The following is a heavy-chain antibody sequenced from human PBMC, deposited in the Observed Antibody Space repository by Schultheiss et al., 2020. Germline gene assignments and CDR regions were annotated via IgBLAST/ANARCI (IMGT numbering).Heavy chain of an antibody. V-gene: IGHV3-30*01. CDR2: ISYDGSNK. J-gene: IGHJ4*02. CDR3: ARDFIVATIEGPDY. D-gene: IGHD5-12*01. CDR1: GFTFSSYA. Sequence: GGSLRLSCAASGFTFSSYAMHWVRQAPGKGLEWVAVISYDGSNKYYADSVKGRFTISRDNSKNTLYLQMNSLRAEDTAVYYCARDFIVATIEGPDYWGQGTLVTVSS.